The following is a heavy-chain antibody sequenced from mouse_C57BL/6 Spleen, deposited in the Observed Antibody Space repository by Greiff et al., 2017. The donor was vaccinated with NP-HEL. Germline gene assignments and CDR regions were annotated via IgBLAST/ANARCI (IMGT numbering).Heavy chain of an antibody. CDR3: ASITTVPPFAY. CDR2: IDPEDGET. Sequence: VQLQQSGAELVKPGASVKLSCTASGFNIKDYYMHWVKQRTEQGLEWIGRIDPEDGETKSAPKFQGKATITADTSSNTAYLQLSSLTSEDTAVYYCASITTVPPFAYWGQGTLVTVSA. V-gene: IGHV14-2*01. D-gene: IGHD1-1*01. CDR1: GFNIKDYY. J-gene: IGHJ3*01.